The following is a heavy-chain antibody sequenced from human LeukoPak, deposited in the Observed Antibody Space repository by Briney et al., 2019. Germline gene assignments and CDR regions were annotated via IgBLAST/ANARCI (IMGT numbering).Heavy chain of an antibody. J-gene: IGHJ4*02. V-gene: IGHV3-48*03. CDR2: ISSSGSTI. CDR1: GFTFSSYE. Sequence: PGGSLRLSCAASGFTFSSYEMNWVRQAPGKGLEWVSYISSSGSTIYYADSVKGRFTISRDNAKNSLYLQMNSLRAEDTAVYYCARDRPDFGVVTADYWGQGTLVTVSS. D-gene: IGHD2-21*02. CDR3: ARDRPDFGVVTADY.